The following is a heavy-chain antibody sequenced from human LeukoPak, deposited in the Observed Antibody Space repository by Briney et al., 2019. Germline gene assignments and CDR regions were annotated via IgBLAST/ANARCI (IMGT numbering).Heavy chain of an antibody. V-gene: IGHV3-23*01. D-gene: IGHD1-26*01. CDR3: AKDLGRYRNNFFDY. CDR1: GFTFHFYS. J-gene: IGHJ4*02. CDR2: ISGSGGGT. Sequence: GGSLRLSCAASGFTFHFYSMTWVRQAPDKGLEWVSTISGSGGGTYYADSVKGRFTISRDNSKNTLYLQMNSLRADDTAVYYCAKDLGRYRNNFFDYWGQGNLVTVSS.